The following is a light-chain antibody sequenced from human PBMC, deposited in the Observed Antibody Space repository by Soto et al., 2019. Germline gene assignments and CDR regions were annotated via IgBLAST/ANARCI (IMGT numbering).Light chain of an antibody. Sequence: DIVMTQSPLSLPVTPGEPASISCRSSQSLLHSNGYNYLDWYLQKPGQSPQILIYLGSNRASGVPDRFSGSGSGTDFTLKISRVEAEDVGVYYFMQALQTPWTFGQGTKVEIK. CDR1: QSLLHSNGYNY. J-gene: IGKJ1*01. CDR3: MQALQTPWT. V-gene: IGKV2-28*01. CDR2: LGS.